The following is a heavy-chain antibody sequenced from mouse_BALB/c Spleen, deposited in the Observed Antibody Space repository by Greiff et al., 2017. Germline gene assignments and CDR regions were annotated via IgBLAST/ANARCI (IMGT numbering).Heavy chain of an antibody. CDR3: TGITTEAMDY. V-gene: IGHV1S22*01. D-gene: IGHD2-4*01. CDR2: IYPGSGST. J-gene: IGHJ4*01. Sequence: LQQPGSELVRPGASVKLSCKASGYTFTSYWMHWVKQRPGQGLEWIGNIYPGSGSTNYDEKFKSKATLTVDTSSSTAYMQLSSLTSEDSAVYYCTGITTEAMDYWGQGTSVTVSS. CDR1: GYTFTSYW.